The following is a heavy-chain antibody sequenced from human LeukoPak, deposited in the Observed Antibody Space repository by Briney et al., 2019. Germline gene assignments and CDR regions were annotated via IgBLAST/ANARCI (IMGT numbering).Heavy chain of an antibody. J-gene: IGHJ4*02. Sequence: AGGSLRLSCAASGFTFSSYSMNWVRQAPGKGLEWVSSISSSSSYIYYADSVKGRFTISRDNAKNSLYLQMNSLRAEDTAVYYCARGRTVGQWLDYWGQGTLVTVSS. D-gene: IGHD6-19*01. V-gene: IGHV3-21*01. CDR2: ISSSSSYI. CDR3: ARGRTVGQWLDY. CDR1: GFTFSSYS.